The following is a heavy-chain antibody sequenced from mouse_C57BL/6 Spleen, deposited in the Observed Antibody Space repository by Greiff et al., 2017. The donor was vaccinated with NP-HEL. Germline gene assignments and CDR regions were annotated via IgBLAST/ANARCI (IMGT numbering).Heavy chain of an antibody. Sequence: VMLVESGAELARPGASVKLSCKASGYTFTSYGISWVKQRTGQGLEWIGEIYPRSGNTYYNEKFKGKATLTADKSSSTAYMELRSLTSEDSAVYFCARTYYYGSSLYYFDYWGKGTTLTVSS. V-gene: IGHV1-81*01. J-gene: IGHJ2*01. D-gene: IGHD1-1*01. CDR3: ARTYYYGSSLYYFDY. CDR2: IYPRSGNT. CDR1: GYTFTSYG.